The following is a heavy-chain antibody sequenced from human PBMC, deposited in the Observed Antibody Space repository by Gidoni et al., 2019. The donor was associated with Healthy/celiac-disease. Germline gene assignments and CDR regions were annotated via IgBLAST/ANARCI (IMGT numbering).Heavy chain of an antibody. J-gene: IGHJ4*02. Sequence: QVQLQESGPGLVKPSETLSLTCTVSGDSISSYYWSWIRQPPGKGLEWTGYIYYSGSTNYNPSLKSRVTISVDTSKNQFSLKLSSVTAADTAVYYCARGGSGWLVYFDYWGQGTLVTVSS. CDR3: ARGGSGWLVYFDY. D-gene: IGHD6-19*01. V-gene: IGHV4-59*01. CDR1: GDSISSYY. CDR2: IYYSGST.